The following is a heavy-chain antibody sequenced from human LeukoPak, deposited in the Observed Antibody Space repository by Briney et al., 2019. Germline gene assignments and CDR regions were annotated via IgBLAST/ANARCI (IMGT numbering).Heavy chain of an antibody. D-gene: IGHD3-3*02. CDR1: GFTFSSYW. CDR2: INDDGSST. J-gene: IGHJ3*01. CDR3: ARDIEFST. V-gene: IGHV3-74*01. Sequence: TGGSLRLSCAASGFTFSSYWMHWVRQAPGKGLVWVSRINDDGSSTSYADSVKGRFTISRDNSKDTLYLQMNSLRAEDTAIYYCARDIEFSTWGLGTMVTVSS.